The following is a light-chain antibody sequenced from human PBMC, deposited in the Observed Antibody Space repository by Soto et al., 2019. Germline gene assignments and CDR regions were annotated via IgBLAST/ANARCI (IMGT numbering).Light chain of an antibody. CDR2: AAS. CDR1: PNTNIS. J-gene: IGKJ2*01. V-gene: IGKV1-39*01. CDR3: QQSSSIPRT. Sequence: DIQMAQSPSSLSASVGDRVTITCRASPNTNISLVWYQQKPGKAPKVLIYAASSLQSGVPSRFSGSGSGTDFTLTISSLQPEDFATYYCQQSSSIPRTFGQGTKLEIK.